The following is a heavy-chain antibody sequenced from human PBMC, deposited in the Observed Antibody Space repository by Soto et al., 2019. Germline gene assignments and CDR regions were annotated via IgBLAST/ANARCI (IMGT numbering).Heavy chain of an antibody. Sequence: GASVKVSCKASGGTFSSYAISWVRQAPGQGLEWMGGIIPIFGTANYAQKFQGRVTITADESTSTDYMELSSLRSDDTAVYYCARGKIVVAAEYYFDYWGQGTLVTVSS. J-gene: IGHJ4*02. V-gene: IGHV1-69*13. CDR3: ARGKIVVAAEYYFDY. CDR1: GGTFSSYA. D-gene: IGHD2-15*01. CDR2: IIPIFGTA.